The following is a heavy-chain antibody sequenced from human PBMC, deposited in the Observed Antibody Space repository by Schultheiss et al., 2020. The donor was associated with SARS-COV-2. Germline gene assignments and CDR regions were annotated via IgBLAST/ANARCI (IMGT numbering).Heavy chain of an antibody. J-gene: IGHJ6*02. CDR1: GFTFSSYA. CDR3: AKDSCSGGSCYGMDV. V-gene: IGHV3-30-3*01. CDR2: ISYDGSNK. D-gene: IGHD2-15*01. Sequence: GGSLRLSCAASGFTFSSYAMHWVRQAPGKGLEWVAVISYDGSNKYYADSVKGRFTISRDNSKNTLYLQMNSLRAEDTALYYCAKDSCSGGSCYGMDVWGQGTTVTVSS.